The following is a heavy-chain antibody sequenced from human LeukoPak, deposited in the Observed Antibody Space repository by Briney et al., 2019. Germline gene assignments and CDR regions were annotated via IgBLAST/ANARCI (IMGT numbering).Heavy chain of an antibody. CDR3: ARANVGGNWFDP. J-gene: IGHJ5*02. CDR1: GGTFSSYA. D-gene: IGHD1-26*01. Sequence: SVKVSCKASGGTFSSYAISWVRQAPGQGLEWMGGIIPIFGTANYAQRFQGRVTFTTDESTSTAYMELSSLRSEDTAVYYCARANVGGNWFDPWGQGTLVTVSS. CDR2: IIPIFGTA. V-gene: IGHV1-69*05.